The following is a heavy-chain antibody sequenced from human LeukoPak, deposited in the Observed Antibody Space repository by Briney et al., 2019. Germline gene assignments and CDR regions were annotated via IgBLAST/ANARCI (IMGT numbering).Heavy chain of an antibody. D-gene: IGHD3-10*01. Sequence: ASVKVSCKASGYTFTSYGISWVRQAPGQGLEWMGWISAYNGNTNYAQKLQGRVTMTTDTSTSTAYMELRSLRSDDTAVYYCARDQGVLWFGELLGYYYYYMDVWGKGTTVTVSS. CDR2: ISAYNGNT. CDR3: ARDQGVLWFGELLGYYYYYMDV. J-gene: IGHJ6*03. V-gene: IGHV1-18*01. CDR1: GYTFTSYG.